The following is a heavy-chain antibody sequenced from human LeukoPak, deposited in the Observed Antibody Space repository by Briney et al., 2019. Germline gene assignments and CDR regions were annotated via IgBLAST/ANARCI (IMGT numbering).Heavy chain of an antibody. CDR2: ISSSGSTI. V-gene: IGHV3-11*04. D-gene: IGHD2-15*01. CDR3: AKDGGSDPDSFDI. CDR1: GFTFSDYY. Sequence: GGSLRLSCAASGFTFSDYYMSWIRQAPGRGLEWVSYISSSGSTIYYADSVKGRFTISRDNSKNTLYLQMNSLRAEDTAVYYCAKDGGSDPDSFDIWGQGIMVTVSS. J-gene: IGHJ3*02.